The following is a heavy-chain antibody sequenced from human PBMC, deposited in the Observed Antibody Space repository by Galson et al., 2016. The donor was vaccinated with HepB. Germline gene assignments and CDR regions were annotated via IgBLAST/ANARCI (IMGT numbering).Heavy chain of an antibody. CDR1: GFTFSSYA. V-gene: IGHV3-23*01. D-gene: IGHD3-16*02. CDR3: AKDFVGGSYLLTQFDY. Sequence: SLRLSCAASGFTFSSYAMTWVRQAPGKGLEWVAGLSGSGDHTYYADSVKGRFTISRDNSKNTLYLQMNSLRVEDTAVYYCAKDFVGGSYLLTQFDYWGQGTLVTVSS. CDR2: LSGSGDHT. J-gene: IGHJ4*02.